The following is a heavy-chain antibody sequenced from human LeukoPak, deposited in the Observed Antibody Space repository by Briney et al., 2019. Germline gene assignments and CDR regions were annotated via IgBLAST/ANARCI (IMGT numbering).Heavy chain of an antibody. CDR2: ISGSGGNT. J-gene: IGHJ4*02. D-gene: IGHD1-14*01. CDR1: GFTFSSYA. CDR3: WEGRLTGTSLDY. V-gene: IGHV3-23*01. Sequence: GGSLRLSCPASGFTFSSYAMSWVRQAPAKGLEWVSAISGSGGNTYYADSVKGRFTISRDNSKNTLYLQMNSLRAEDTAVYYCWEGRLTGTSLDYWGQGTLVTVSS.